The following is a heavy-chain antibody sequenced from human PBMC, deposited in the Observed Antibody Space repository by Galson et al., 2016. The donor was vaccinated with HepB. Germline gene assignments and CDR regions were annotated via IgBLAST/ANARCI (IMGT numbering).Heavy chain of an antibody. CDR1: GGSISSDYY. CDR2: IYSSEDT. V-gene: IGHV4-39*01. J-gene: IGHJ6*03. CDR3: ATGIVVAGKMYYYYMDV. D-gene: IGHD6-19*01. Sequence: SETLSLTCIVSGGSISSDYYWGWIRQPPGRGLEWIGSIYSSEDTYYNPSLKSRVTISVDTPKNQFSLRLDSVTAADTGLYYCATGIVVAGKMYYYYMDVWGKGTTVTVSS.